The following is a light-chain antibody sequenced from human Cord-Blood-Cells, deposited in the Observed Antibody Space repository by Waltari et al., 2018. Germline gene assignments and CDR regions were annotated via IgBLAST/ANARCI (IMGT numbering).Light chain of an antibody. V-gene: IGKV1-33*01. CDR1: QDISNY. CDR3: QQYDNLPFT. CDR2: DAS. J-gene: IGKJ3*01. Sequence: DIQMTQSPSSLSASVGDRHTITCQASQDISNYLNWYQQKPGKAPKLLIYDASNLETGVPSRFSGSGSGTDFTFTISSLQPEDIATYYCQQYDNLPFTFGPGTKVDIK.